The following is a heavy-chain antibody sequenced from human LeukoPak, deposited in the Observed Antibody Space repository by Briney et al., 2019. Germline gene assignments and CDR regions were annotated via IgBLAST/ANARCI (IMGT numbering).Heavy chain of an antibody. D-gene: IGHD3-9*01. J-gene: IGHJ3*02. CDR2: ISAYNGNT. CDR1: GYTFTSYG. CDR3: ARDRYDILTGYYRWVRASDI. V-gene: IGHV1-18*01. Sequence: ASVKVSCKASGYTFTSYGISWVRQAPGQGLEWMGWISAYNGNTNYAQKLQGRVTMTTDTSTSTAYMELRSLRSDDTAVYYCARDRYDILTGYYRWVRASDIWGQGTMVTVSS.